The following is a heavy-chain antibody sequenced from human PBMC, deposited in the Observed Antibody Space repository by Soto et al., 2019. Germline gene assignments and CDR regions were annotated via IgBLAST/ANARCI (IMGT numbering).Heavy chain of an antibody. V-gene: IGHV3-21*01. J-gene: IGHJ4*02. CDR2: ISSTTNYI. CDR3: ARESEDLTSNFDY. CDR1: GFTFTRYS. Sequence: GSLRLSCAASGFTFTRYSMDWVRQAPGKGLEWVSSISSTTNYIYYADSMKGRFTVSRDNAKNSVYLEMNSLSAEDTALYYCARESEDLTSNFDYWGQGTLVTVSS.